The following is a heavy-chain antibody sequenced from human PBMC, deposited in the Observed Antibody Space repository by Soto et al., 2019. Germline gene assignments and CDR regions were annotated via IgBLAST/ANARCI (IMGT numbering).Heavy chain of an antibody. V-gene: IGHV1-69*13. D-gene: IGHD1-26*01. Sequence: ASVKVSCKASGGTFSSYAISWVRQAPGQGLEWMGGIIPIFGTANYAQKFQGRVTITADESTSTAYMELSSLRSEDTAVYYCARDYSGSYSFSILGHYYGMDVWGQGTTVTVSS. CDR3: ARDYSGSYSFSILGHYYGMDV. J-gene: IGHJ6*02. CDR1: GGTFSSYA. CDR2: IIPIFGTA.